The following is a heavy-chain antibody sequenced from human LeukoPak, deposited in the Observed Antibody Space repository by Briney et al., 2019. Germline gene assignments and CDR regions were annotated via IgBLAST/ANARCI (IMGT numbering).Heavy chain of an antibody. Sequence: ASVKVSCKASGYTFTSYYMHWVRQAPGQGLEWMGIINPSGGSTSYAQKFQGRVTMTRDTSTSTVYMELSSLRSEDTAVYYCARANVYRLVSYYFDYWGQGTLVTVSS. CDR1: GYTFTSYY. D-gene: IGHD2-8*01. CDR2: INPSGGST. CDR3: ARANVYRLVSYYFDY. V-gene: IGHV1-46*01. J-gene: IGHJ4*02.